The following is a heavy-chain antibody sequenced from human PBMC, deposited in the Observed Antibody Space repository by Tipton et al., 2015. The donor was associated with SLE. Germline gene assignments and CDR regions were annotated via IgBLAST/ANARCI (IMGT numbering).Heavy chain of an antibody. D-gene: IGHD6-6*01. CDR2: IYYSGRA. J-gene: IGHJ4*02. CDR3: ARAEYHNTPFFDY. CDR1: GFTFSSQE. V-gene: IGHV4-59*11. Sequence: LRLSCTASGFTFSSQEMNWTRQPPGKGLEWIGYIYYSGRASYSPPLRSRVTMSVDRSKNQFSLKLNAVTAADTAVYFCARAEYHNTPFFDYWGQGIQVAVSS.